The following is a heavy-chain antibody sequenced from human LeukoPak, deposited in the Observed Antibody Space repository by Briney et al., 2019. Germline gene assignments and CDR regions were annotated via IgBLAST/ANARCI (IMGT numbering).Heavy chain of an antibody. CDR1: GGSFSGYY. J-gene: IGHJ4*02. V-gene: IGHV4-34*01. D-gene: IGHD6-13*01. Sequence: SETLSLTCAVYGGSFSGYYWSWIRQPPGRGLEWIGEINHSGSTNYNPSLKSRVTISVDTSKNQCSLKLSSVTAADTAVYYCARYGSSSWRRPFDYWGQGTLVTVSS. CDR3: ARYGSSSWRRPFDY. CDR2: INHSGST.